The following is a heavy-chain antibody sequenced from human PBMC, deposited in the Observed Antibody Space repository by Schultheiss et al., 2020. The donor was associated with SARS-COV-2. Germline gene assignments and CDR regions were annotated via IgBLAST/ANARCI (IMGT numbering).Heavy chain of an antibody. CDR3: ARGDLKRYCSSTSCYPDHYFDY. D-gene: IGHD2-2*01. Sequence: GGSLRLSCAASGFTFSSYAMSWVRQAPGKGLEWVSVIYSGGSTYYADSVKGRFTISRDNSKNTLYLQMNSLRAEDTAVYYCARGDLKRYCSSTSCYPDHYFDYWGQGTLVTVSS. V-gene: IGHV3-66*01. CDR2: IYSGGST. CDR1: GFTFSSYA. J-gene: IGHJ4*02.